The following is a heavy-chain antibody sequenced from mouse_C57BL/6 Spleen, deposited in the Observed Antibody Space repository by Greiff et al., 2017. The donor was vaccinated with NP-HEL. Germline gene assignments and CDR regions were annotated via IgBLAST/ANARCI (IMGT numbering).Heavy chain of an antibody. CDR2: IDPTSGGT. D-gene: IGHD2-4*01. CDR3: ARWGDYDSNWYFDV. Sequence: QVQLQQPGAELVKPGASVKLSCKASGYTFTSYWMHWVKQRPGRGLEWIGRIDPTSGGTKYNEKFKSKATLTVDKPSSTAYMQLSSLTSEDSAVYYCARWGDYDSNWYFDVWGTGTTVTVSS. J-gene: IGHJ1*03. V-gene: IGHV1-72*01. CDR1: GYTFTSYW.